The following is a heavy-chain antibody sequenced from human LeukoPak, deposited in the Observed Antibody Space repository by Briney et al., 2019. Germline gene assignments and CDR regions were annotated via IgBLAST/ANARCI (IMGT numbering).Heavy chain of an antibody. CDR3: ARDSRYYDFWSGDLDY. J-gene: IGHJ4*02. V-gene: IGHV4-4*07. CDR1: SGFISNYY. D-gene: IGHD3-3*01. CDR2: ISTSGNT. Sequence: SETLSLTCSVSSGFISNYYWSWIRQPAGKGLEWIGRISTSGNTNYSPSLKSRVTMSVDTSNNQFFLNLKSVTAADTAVYYCARDSRYYDFWSGDLDYWGQGALVTVSS.